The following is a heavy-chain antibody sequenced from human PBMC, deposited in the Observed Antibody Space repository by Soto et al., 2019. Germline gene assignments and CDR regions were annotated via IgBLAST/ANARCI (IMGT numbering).Heavy chain of an antibody. CDR3: AKINGGSPPLDVKYYYAMDV. CDR2: ISYDGSNK. J-gene: IGHJ6*02. V-gene: IGHV3-30*18. CDR1: GFTFSSFG. Sequence: PGGSLRLSCAASGFTFSSFGMHWVRQAPGKGLEWVAAISYDGSNKYYADSVKGRFTISRDNSKNRLYLQMKSLTSEDRAVYFCAKINGGSPPLDVKYYYAMDVWGQGTTVTVSS. D-gene: IGHD1-26*01.